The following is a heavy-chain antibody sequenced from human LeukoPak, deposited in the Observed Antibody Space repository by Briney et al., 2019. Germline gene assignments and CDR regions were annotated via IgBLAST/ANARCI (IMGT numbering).Heavy chain of an antibody. CDR3: ARDEYYYDSSGYPPDY. D-gene: IGHD3-22*01. J-gene: IGHJ4*02. CDR2: ISSSGSTI. V-gene: IGHV3-48*03. CDR1: GFTFSSYE. Sequence: GGSLRLSCAASGFTFSSYEMNWVRQAPGKGLGWASYISSSGSTIYYADSVKGRFTISRDNAKNSLYLQMNSLRAEDTAVYYCARDEYYYDSSGYPPDYWGQGTLVTVSS.